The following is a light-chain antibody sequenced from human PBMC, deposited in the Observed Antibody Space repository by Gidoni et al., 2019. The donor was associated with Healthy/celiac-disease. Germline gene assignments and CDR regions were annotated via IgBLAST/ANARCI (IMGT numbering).Light chain of an antibody. CDR1: QSISIY. CDR3: QQRSNWPPWT. V-gene: IGKV3-11*01. Sequence: EIVLTQSPATLSLSPGERATLSCRASQSISIYLAWYQQKPGQAPRLLIYDTSNRATGIPARFSGSGSGTDFTLTISSLEPEDIAVYYCQQRSNWPPWTFGQGTKVEIK. CDR2: DTS. J-gene: IGKJ1*01.